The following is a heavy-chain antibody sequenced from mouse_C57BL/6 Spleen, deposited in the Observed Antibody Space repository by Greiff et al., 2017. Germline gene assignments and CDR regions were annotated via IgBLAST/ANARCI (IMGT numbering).Heavy chain of an antibody. CDR2: IDPEDGET. D-gene: IGHD2-4*01. V-gene: IGHV14-2*01. J-gene: IGHJ3*01. CDR3: AREVYYDYDEGFAY. Sequence: EVQLQQSGAELVKPGASVKLSCTASGFNIKDYYMHWVKQRTEQGLEWIGRIDPEDGETKYAPQFQGKATITADTSSNTAYLQLSSLTSEDTAVYYCAREVYYDYDEGFAYWGQGTLVTVSA. CDR1: GFNIKDYY.